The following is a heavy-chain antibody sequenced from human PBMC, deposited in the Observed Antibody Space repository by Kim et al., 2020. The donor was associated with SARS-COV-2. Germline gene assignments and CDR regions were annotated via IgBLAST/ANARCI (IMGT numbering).Heavy chain of an antibody. V-gene: IGHV3-21*01. Sequence: GGSLRLSCAASGFTFSTYSVNWVRQAPGKGLEWFSSINSRSTYIYYADSVKGRFTIFRDNAKNSLYLQMNSLRAGDTAVYYCARDLGHWFGELDVWGQGTTVTVSS. D-gene: IGHD3-10*01. J-gene: IGHJ6*02. CDR1: GFTFSTYS. CDR3: ARDLGHWFGELDV. CDR2: INSRSTYI.